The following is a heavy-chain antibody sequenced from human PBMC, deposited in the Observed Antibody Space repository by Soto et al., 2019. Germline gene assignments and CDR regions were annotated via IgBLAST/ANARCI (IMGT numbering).Heavy chain of an antibody. D-gene: IGHD2-8*02. CDR3: ARDKITGLFDY. Sequence: QVQLQQWGAGLLKPSETLSLTCAVYVGSFSGYYWTWIHQPPGTGLEWIGEINHSGSTNYNPSLKSRVTISVDTSKNQFSLKLTSVTAADTAVYYCARDKITGLFDYWGQGTLVTVSS. J-gene: IGHJ4*02. CDR1: VGSFSGYY. CDR2: INHSGST. V-gene: IGHV4-34*01.